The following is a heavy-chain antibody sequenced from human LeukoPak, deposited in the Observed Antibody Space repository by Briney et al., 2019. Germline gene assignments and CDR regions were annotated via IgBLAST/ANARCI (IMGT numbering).Heavy chain of an antibody. J-gene: IGHJ4*02. D-gene: IGHD3-3*01. CDR2: IRSDGSNK. CDR3: ARDERLLSFLK. V-gene: IGHV3-30*02. CDR1: GFTCGSYG. Sequence: GGSLRLSCAASGFTCGSYGMHWVRQAPGKGLEWVTFIRSDGSNKYYADSVKGRFTISRDNSKNTLYLQMNSLRAEDTAIYYCARDERLLSFLKWGQGTLVTVSS.